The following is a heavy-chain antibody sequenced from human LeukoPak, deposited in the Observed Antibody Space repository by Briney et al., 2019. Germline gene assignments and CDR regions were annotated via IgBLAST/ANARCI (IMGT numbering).Heavy chain of an antibody. D-gene: IGHD3-22*01. J-gene: IGHJ4*02. Sequence: ASVKVSCKASGYTFTSYGISWVRQAPGQGLEWMGWISAYNGNTNYAQKLQGRVTMTTDTSTSTAYMELRSLRSDDTAVYYCARSPGGYYDSSGYYLFGYWGQGTLVTVSS. V-gene: IGHV1-18*01. CDR1: GYTFTSYG. CDR2: ISAYNGNT. CDR3: ARSPGGYYDSSGYYLFGY.